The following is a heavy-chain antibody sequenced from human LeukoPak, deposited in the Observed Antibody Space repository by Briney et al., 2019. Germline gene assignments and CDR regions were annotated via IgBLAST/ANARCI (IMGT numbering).Heavy chain of an antibody. CDR2: IYYSGST. V-gene: IGHV4-59*08. J-gene: IGHJ3*02. D-gene: IGHD3-9*01. CDR1: GDSISSYY. Sequence: PSETLSLTCTVSGDSISSYYWSWIRQPPGKGLEWIGYIYYSGSTNYNPSLKSRVTISVDTSKNQFSLKLSSVTAADTAVYYCARQEYFDWLGPFDIWGQGTMVTVSS. CDR3: ARQEYFDWLGPFDI.